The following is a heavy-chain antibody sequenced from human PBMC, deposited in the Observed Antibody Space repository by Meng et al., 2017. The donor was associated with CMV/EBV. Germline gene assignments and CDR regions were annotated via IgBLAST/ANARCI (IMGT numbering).Heavy chain of an antibody. CDR1: GYTFTSYG. CDR3: ARGGFLEWLTHYYYYGMDV. CDR2: ISAYNGNT. V-gene: IGHV1-18*01. Sequence: ASVKVSCKASGYTFTSYGISWVRQAPGQGLEWMGWISAYNGNTNYAQKLQGRVTMTTDTSTSTAYMEPRSLRSDDTAVYYCARGGFLEWLTHYYYYGMDVWGQGTTVTVSS. D-gene: IGHD3-3*01. J-gene: IGHJ6*02.